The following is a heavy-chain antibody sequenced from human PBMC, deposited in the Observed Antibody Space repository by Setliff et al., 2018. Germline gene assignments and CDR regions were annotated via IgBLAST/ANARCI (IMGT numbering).Heavy chain of an antibody. V-gene: IGHV3-7*01. Sequence: LSLSCVGSDFTFSNSAMSWVRQAPGKGLEWVSTITDSGSKILYVDSVKGRFTISRDNAKNSLYLQMDSLRAEDTAVYYCARSESCGSTHCSPYDYWGQGTLVTVSS. D-gene: IGHD2-2*01. CDR2: ITDSGSKI. CDR3: ARSESCGSTHCSPYDY. J-gene: IGHJ4*02. CDR1: DFTFSNSA.